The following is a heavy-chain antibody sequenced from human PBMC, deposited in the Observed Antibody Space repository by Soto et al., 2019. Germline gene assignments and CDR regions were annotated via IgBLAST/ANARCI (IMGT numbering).Heavy chain of an antibody. D-gene: IGHD2-2*01. Sequence: ASVKVSCKASGYTFTTYGINWVRQAPGQGLEWMGWINAYNGNTNYAQKLQDRVIMTTDTSTTTTYMELRSLRSDDTAVYYCARVVIVPAATFIWFDPWGQGTLVTLSS. J-gene: IGHJ5*02. CDR1: GYTFTTYG. CDR3: ARVVIVPAATFIWFDP. V-gene: IGHV1-18*04. CDR2: INAYNGNT.